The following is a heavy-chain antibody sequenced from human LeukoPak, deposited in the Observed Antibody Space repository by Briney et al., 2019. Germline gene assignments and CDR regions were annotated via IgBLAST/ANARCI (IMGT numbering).Heavy chain of an antibody. J-gene: IGHJ6*03. Sequence: PGGSLRLSCAASGFTFGHYYMSWIRQAPGKGLEWVSYISSSGSTIYYADSVKGRFTISRDNAKNSLYLQMNSLRAEDTAVYYCARGLAPPPAKVYYYYYMDVWGKGTTVTVSS. V-gene: IGHV3-11*01. CDR3: ARGLAPPPAKVYYYYYMDV. CDR2: ISSSGSTI. CDR1: GFTFGHYY.